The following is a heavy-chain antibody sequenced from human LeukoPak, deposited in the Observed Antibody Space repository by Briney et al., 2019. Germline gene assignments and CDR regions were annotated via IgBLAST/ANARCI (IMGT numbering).Heavy chain of an antibody. CDR3: AGVPSNYGYFDY. D-gene: IGHD3-10*01. CDR2: INRDGSEK. J-gene: IGHJ4*02. CDR1: GFTFSSYW. Sequence: PGGSLRLSCAASGFTFSSYWMNWVRQAPGKGLEWVANINRDGSEKYYVDSVKGRFTISRDNAKNSLYLQMNSLRAEDTAVYYCAGVPSNYGYFDYWSQGTLVTVSS. V-gene: IGHV3-7*03.